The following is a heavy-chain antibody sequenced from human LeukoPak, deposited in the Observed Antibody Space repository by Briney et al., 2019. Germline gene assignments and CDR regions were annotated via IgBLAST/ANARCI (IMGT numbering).Heavy chain of an antibody. J-gene: IGHJ6*03. CDR1: GDTFSTYA. V-gene: IGHV1-69*13. Sequence: ASVKVSCKASGDTFSTYAISWVRQAPGQGLEWMGGIIPMFGTAKYAQRFQGRVTITADESTSTAYMELSSLRSEDTAVYYCARGITSGPYYYYYMDVWAKGTTVTVSS. CDR2: IIPMFGTA. D-gene: IGHD3-3*01. CDR3: ARGITSGPYYYYYMDV.